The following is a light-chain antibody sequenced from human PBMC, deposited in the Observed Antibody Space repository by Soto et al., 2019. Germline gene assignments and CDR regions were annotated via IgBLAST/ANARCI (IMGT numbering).Light chain of an antibody. CDR1: QNILKF. V-gene: IGKV1-39*01. CDR2: GAS. J-gene: IGKJ3*01. Sequence: DIQMTQSPSSLSASVGDSVTITCRASQNILKFLNWYQHKPGSASRLLIHGASSLQSGVPSRFSGSGSGSDFSLNISNLQPDDFATYFCQHSYGNPITFGPGTKV. CDR3: QHSYGNPIT.